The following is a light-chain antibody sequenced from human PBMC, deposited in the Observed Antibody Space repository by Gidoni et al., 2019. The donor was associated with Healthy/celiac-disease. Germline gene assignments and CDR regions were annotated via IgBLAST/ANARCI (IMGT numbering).Light chain of an antibody. Sequence: DIQMTPSPSSLSASVGDRVTITCRASQSISSYLNWYQQKPGKAPKLLIYAASRLQSGVPSRFSGSGSGTDFTLTISSLQPEDFATYYCQQRDTFGPGTKVEIK. CDR3: QQRDT. CDR2: AAS. J-gene: IGKJ3*01. V-gene: IGKV1-39*01. CDR1: QSISSY.